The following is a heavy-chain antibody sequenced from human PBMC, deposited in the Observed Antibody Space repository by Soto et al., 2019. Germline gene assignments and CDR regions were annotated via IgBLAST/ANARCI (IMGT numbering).Heavy chain of an antibody. V-gene: IGHV4-59*01. J-gene: IGHJ4*02. CDR1: GGSISSNY. D-gene: IGHD6-13*01. Sequence: SETLSLTCTVSGGSISSNYXTWVRQPPGKGLEWIGYVYNSGSTNYNPSLKSRVTISGDTSKSQFSLKVNSMTAADTAVYYCARYRRVAVAGYTLDNWGQGILVTVSS. CDR3: ARYRRVAVAGYTLDN. CDR2: VYNSGST.